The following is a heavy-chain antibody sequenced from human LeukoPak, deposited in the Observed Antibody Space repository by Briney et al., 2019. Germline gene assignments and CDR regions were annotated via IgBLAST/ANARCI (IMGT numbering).Heavy chain of an antibody. Sequence: SETLSLTCAVYGGSFSGYYWNWIRQPPGKGLEWIGEINHSGSTSYNPSLKSRVTISVDTSKNQFSLKLSSVTAADTAVYYCARDASYDSSGYSNWGQGTLVTVSS. J-gene: IGHJ4*02. D-gene: IGHD3-22*01. V-gene: IGHV4-34*01. CDR3: ARDASYDSSGYSN. CDR1: GGSFSGYY. CDR2: INHSGST.